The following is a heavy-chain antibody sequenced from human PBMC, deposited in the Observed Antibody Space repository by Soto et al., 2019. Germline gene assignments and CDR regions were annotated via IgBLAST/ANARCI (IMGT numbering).Heavy chain of an antibody. J-gene: IGHJ6*02. V-gene: IGHV3-30*18. D-gene: IGHD6-6*01. CDR3: AKGSSSVYYYYYGMDV. Sequence: PGGSLRLSCAASGFNFRAYGMHWVRQAPGKGLQWVAVMSSDASNKYYADSVKGRFTISGDNSQNTLYLQMNSLRPEDTAVYYCAKGSSSVYYYYYGMDVWGQGTTVTVSS. CDR2: MSSDASNK. CDR1: GFNFRAYG.